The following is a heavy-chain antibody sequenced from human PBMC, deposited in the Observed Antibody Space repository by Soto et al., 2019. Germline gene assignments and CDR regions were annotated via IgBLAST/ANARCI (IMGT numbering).Heavy chain of an antibody. D-gene: IGHD3-22*01. CDR3: TTPHYYDSSGYYYESHFDY. V-gene: IGHV3-15*07. CDR1: GFTFSNAW. Sequence: GGSLRLSCAASGFTFSNAWMNWVRQAPGKGLEWVGRIKSKTDGGTTDYAAPVKGRFTISRDNSKNTLYLQMNCLKTEDTAVYYCTTPHYYDSSGYYYESHFDYWGQGTLVTVSS. CDR2: IKSKTDGGTT. J-gene: IGHJ4*02.